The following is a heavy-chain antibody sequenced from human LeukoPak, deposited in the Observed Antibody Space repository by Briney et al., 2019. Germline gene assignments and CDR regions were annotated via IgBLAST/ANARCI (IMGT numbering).Heavy chain of an antibody. CDR1: GGSISSYY. Sequence: SETLSLTCTVSGGSISSYYWSWIRQRPGKGLEWIGYIYYSGSTNYNPSLKSRVTISVDTSKNQFSLKLSSVTAADTAVYYCARGEAPDQYPLYDYWGQGTLVTVSS. J-gene: IGHJ4*02. CDR2: IYYSGST. V-gene: IGHV4-59*01. CDR3: ARGEAPDQYPLYDY. D-gene: IGHD1-14*01.